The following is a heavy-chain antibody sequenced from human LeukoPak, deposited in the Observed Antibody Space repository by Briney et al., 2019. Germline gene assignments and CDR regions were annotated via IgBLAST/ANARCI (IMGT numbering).Heavy chain of an antibody. J-gene: IGHJ4*02. V-gene: IGHV3-30*02. Sequence: QTGGSLRLSCAASGFTFSSYGMHWVRQAPGKGLEWVAFIRYDGSNKYYADSVKGRFTISRDNSKNTLYLQMNSLRAEDTAVYYCAKGRGHYDILTGYWGQGTLVTVSS. D-gene: IGHD3-9*01. CDR1: GFTFSSYG. CDR3: AKGRGHYDILTGY. CDR2: IRYDGSNK.